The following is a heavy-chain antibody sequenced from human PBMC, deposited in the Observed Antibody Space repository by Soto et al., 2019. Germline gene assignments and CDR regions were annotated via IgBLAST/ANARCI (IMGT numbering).Heavy chain of an antibody. CDR1: GYSFTSYW. J-gene: IGHJ6*02. V-gene: IGHV5-10-1*01. CDR3: ARHERLYSSSWYDYSYGMDV. CDR2: IDPSDSYT. D-gene: IGHD6-13*01. Sequence: GESLKISCKGSGYSFTSYWISWVRQMPGKGLEWMGRIDPSDSYTNYSPSFQGHVTISADKSISTAYLQWSSLKASDTAMYYCARHERLYSSSWYDYSYGMDVWGQGTTVTVSS.